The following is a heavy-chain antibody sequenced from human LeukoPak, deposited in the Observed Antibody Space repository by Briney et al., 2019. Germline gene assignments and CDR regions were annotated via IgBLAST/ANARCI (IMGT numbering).Heavy chain of an antibody. CDR1: GFTFSSYA. J-gene: IGHJ4*02. Sequence: GGSLRLSCAASGFTFSSYAMSWVRQAPGKGLEWVSAICGSGGSTYYVDSVKGRFTISRDNFKNTLYLQMNSLRAEDTAVYYCAKVRDYDSSGYSDYWGQGNLVTVSS. CDR2: ICGSGGST. V-gene: IGHV3-23*01. CDR3: AKVRDYDSSGYSDY. D-gene: IGHD3-22*01.